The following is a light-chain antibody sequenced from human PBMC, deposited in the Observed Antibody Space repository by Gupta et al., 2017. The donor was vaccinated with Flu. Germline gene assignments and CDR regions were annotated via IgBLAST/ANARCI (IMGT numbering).Light chain of an antibody. CDR1: QDISNY. CDR3: QQYDNRPPLT. V-gene: IGKV1-33*01. Sequence: DIQMTQSPSSLSASVGDRVTITCQASQDISNYLNWYQQKPGKAPKRLIYDAANLEIGVPSRFSGSGSGTDFTFTITSLQPEDIATYYCQQYDNRPPLTFGGGTKVEIE. CDR2: DAA. J-gene: IGKJ4*01.